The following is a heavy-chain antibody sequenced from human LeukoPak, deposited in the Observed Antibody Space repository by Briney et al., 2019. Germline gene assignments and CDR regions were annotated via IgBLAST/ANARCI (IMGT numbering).Heavy chain of an antibody. Sequence: GGSLRLSCAASGFTFSNAWMSWVRQAPGKGLEWVGRIKSKADGGTTDYAAPVKGRFSISRDDSENTLYLQMNSLKTEDTAVYYCTTGVWGERGYWGQGTLVTVSS. D-gene: IGHD1-26*01. CDR1: GFTFSNAW. CDR2: IKSKADGGTT. J-gene: IGHJ4*02. V-gene: IGHV3-15*01. CDR3: TTGVWGERGY.